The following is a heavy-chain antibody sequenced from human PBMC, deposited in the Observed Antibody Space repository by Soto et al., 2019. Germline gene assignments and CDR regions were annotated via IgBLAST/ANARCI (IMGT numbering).Heavy chain of an antibody. V-gene: IGHV2-26*01. CDR1: GFLISNAKMG. Sequence: ESGPTLVNPTETLTLTCSVSGFLISNAKMGVSWIRQPPGKALEWLAHIFSNDVESYSASLKGRLTISKDNSRTQVVLTMTDVDPADTATYYCARNADTSSTFDYWGQGTLVTVSS. J-gene: IGHJ4*02. CDR2: IFSNDVE. D-gene: IGHD5-18*01. CDR3: ARNADTSSTFDY.